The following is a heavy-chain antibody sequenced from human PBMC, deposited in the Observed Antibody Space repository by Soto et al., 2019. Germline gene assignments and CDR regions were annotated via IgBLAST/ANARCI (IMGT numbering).Heavy chain of an antibody. Sequence: SETLSLTCTFSVVSISSGSYYCSWIRQHPWKALEWIGFIYYSGNTYYHPSLQSRITISIDTSKNQFSLKLSSVTAADTAVYYCARDPNCGNVLYYGMEVWGQGTTWIVSS. J-gene: IGHJ6*01. CDR3: ARDPNCGNVLYYGMEV. CDR2: IYYSGNT. V-gene: IGHV4-31*03. CDR1: VVSISSGSYY. D-gene: IGHD2-21*01.